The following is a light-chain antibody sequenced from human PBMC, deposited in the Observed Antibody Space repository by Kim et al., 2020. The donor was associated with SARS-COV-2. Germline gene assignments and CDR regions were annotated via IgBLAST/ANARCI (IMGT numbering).Light chain of an antibody. CDR2: KVS. V-gene: IGKV1-5*03. J-gene: IGKJ1*01. CDR3: QQYNDYSGA. CDR1: QSVSGL. Sequence: ASVGDRVTITCRASQSVSGLLAWYQQKPGRVPKLLIYKVSTLETGVPSRFSGSGSGTEFTLTISDLHPDDFATYYCQQYNDYSGAFGQGTKVDIK.